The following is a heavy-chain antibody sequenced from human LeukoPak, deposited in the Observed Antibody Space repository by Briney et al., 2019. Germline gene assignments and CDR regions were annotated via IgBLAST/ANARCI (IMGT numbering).Heavy chain of an antibody. CDR1: GYTFTAYG. D-gene: IGHD3-16*01. J-gene: IGHJ4*02. CDR2: ISANNGNT. V-gene: IGHV1-18*01. CDR3: SRDDGPFGGVRFDH. Sequence: GASVKVSCKASGYTFTAYGISWVRRAPGQGLEWMGWISANNGNTNYAQKVQGRVTMTRDTSTSTAYMELRSLRYDDTAVYYCSRDDGPFGGVRFDHWGQGTLVTVSS.